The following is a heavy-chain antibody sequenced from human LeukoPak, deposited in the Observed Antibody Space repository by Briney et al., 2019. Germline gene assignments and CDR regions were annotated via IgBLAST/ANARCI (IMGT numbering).Heavy chain of an antibody. CDR1: GGSVSSYY. D-gene: IGHD3-22*01. Sequence: PSETLSLTCTVSGGSVSSYYWSWIRQPPGKGLEWIGEINHSGSTNYNPSLKSRVTISVDTSKNQFSLKLSSVTAADTAVYYCARGISNKVVILPHDYPRAFDIWGQGTMVTVSS. J-gene: IGHJ3*02. CDR2: INHSGST. V-gene: IGHV4-34*01. CDR3: ARGISNKVVILPHDYPRAFDI.